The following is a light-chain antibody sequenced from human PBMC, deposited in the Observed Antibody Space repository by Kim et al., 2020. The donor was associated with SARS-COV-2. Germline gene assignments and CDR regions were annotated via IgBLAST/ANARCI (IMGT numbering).Light chain of an antibody. J-gene: IGKJ2*01. Sequence: SPGERATLSCRASQSVSSNLAWYQQKPGQAPRLLIYGASTRATGIPARFSGSGYGTEFTLTISSLQSEDFAVYYCQQYNNWPPLYTFGQGTKLEI. CDR3: QQYNNWPPLYT. CDR2: GAS. V-gene: IGKV3-15*01. CDR1: QSVSSN.